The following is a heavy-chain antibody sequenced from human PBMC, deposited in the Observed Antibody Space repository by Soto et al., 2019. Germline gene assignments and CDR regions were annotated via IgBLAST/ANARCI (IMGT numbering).Heavy chain of an antibody. CDR3: ARDLEEIRLDP. CDR1: GGSISSGDYY. V-gene: IGHV4-30-4*02. Sequence: SETLSLTCTVSGGSISSGDYYWSWIRQPPGKGLEWIGYIYYSGSTYYNPSLKSRVTISVDTSKNQFSLKLSSVTAADTAVYYCARDLEEIRLDPWGQGTLVTVSS. CDR2: IYYSGST. J-gene: IGHJ5*02.